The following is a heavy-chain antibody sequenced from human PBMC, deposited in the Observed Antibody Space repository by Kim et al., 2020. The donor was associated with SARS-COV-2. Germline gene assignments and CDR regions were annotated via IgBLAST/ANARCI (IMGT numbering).Heavy chain of an antibody. D-gene: IGHD1-1*01. CDR1: GSVSSGSYY. CDR3: ARDRIQLRPPYGMDV. V-gene: IGHV4-61*01. J-gene: IGHJ6*02. CDR2: IYYSGST. Sequence: GSVSSGSYYWSCIRQPPGKGLEWIGYIYYSGSTNYNPSLKRRVTISVDTSKNQFSLKLSSVTAADTAVYYCARDRIQLRPPYGMDVWGQGTKVTV.